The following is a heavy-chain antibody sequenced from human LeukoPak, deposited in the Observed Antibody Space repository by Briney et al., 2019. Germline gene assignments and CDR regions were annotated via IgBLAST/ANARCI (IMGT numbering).Heavy chain of an antibody. D-gene: IGHD3-10*01. CDR2: IIPIFGAA. CDR3: ARDAPSDYGSGSYYLAHY. CDR1: GGTFSSYA. V-gene: IGHV1-69*13. Sequence: SVTVSCTASGGTFSSYAISWVRQAPGQGLEWMGGIIPIFGAANYAQKFQGRVTITADESTSTAYMELSSLRSEDTAVYYCARDAPSDYGSGSYYLAHYWGQGTLVTVSS. J-gene: IGHJ4*02.